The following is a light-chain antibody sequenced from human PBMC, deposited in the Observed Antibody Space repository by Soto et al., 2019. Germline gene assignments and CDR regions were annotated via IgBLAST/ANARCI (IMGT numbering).Light chain of an antibody. Sequence: EIVLTQSPATLSLSPGERYTLSCMASQSVSSSLAWYQQKPGQAPSLLIYAASNRATGIPTRFSGSGSGTDFTLTISSLEPEDFGVYYCQQRSDWPPSLTVGGGTQVDIK. CDR3: QQRSDWPPSLT. CDR2: AAS. V-gene: IGKV3-11*01. CDR1: QSVSSS. J-gene: IGKJ4*01.